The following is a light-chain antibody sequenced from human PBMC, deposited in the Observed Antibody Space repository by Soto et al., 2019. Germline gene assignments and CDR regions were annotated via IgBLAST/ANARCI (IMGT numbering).Light chain of an antibody. CDR3: QQYVSSHT. V-gene: IGKV3-20*01. CDR2: GAS. Sequence: EIVSKQSPATLSLPPGERATLPCRASQSVSSYLAWYQQKPGQAPRLLIYGASSRPTGIPDRFSGSGSGTDFTLTISRLEPEDFAVYYCQQYVSSHTFGQGTRLE. J-gene: IGKJ5*01. CDR1: QSVSSY.